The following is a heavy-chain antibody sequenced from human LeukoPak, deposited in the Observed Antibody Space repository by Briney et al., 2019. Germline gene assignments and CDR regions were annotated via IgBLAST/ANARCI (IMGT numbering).Heavy chain of an antibody. V-gene: IGHV1-8*03. CDR2: MNPNSGNT. Sequence: ASVKVSCKASGYTFTSYYMHWVRQAPGQGLEWMGWMNPNSGNTGYAQKFQGRVTITRNTSISTAYMELSSLRSEDTAVYYCARMVAGRYYYYYMDVWGKGTTVTVSS. CDR1: GYTFTSYY. D-gene: IGHD6-19*01. CDR3: ARMVAGRYYYYYMDV. J-gene: IGHJ6*03.